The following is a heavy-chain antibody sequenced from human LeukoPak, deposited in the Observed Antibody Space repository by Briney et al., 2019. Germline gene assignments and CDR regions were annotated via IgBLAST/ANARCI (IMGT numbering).Heavy chain of an antibody. CDR3: ARDIYYYYYMDV. V-gene: IGHV4-30-4*08. CDR2: IYYSGST. CDR1: SGSISIGDYY. Sequence: PSETLSLTCTVSSGSISIGDYYWIWIRQPPGKGLEWIGYIYYSGSTYYNPSLKSRVTISVDTSKNQFSLKLSSVTAADTAVYYCARDIYYYYYMDVWGKGTTVTVSS. J-gene: IGHJ6*03.